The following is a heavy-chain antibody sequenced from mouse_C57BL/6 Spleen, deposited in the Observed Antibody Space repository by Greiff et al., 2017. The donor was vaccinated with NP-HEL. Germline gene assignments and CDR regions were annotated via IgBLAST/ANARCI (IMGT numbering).Heavy chain of an antibody. D-gene: IGHD2-4*01. V-gene: IGHV1-64*01. Sequence: VQLQQPGAELVKPGASVKLSCKASGYTFTSYWMHWVKQRPGQGLEWIGMIHPNSGSTNYNEKFKSKATLTVDKSSSTAYMQLSSLTSEDSAVYYCARGASDYDNYAMDYWGQGTSVTVSS. J-gene: IGHJ4*01. CDR1: GYTFTSYW. CDR3: ARGASDYDNYAMDY. CDR2: IHPNSGST.